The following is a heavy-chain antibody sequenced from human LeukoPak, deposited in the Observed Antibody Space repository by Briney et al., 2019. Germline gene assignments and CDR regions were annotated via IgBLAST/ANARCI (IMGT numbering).Heavy chain of an antibody. J-gene: IGHJ6*04. CDR3: AELGITMIGGV. Sequence: GGSLRLSCAASGFTFSSYEMNWVRQAPGKGLEWVSYISSSGSTIYYADSVKGRFTISRDNARNSLYLQMNSLRAKDTAVYYCAELGITMIGGVWGKGTTVTISS. V-gene: IGHV3-48*03. CDR1: GFTFSSYE. CDR2: ISSSGSTI. D-gene: IGHD3-10*02.